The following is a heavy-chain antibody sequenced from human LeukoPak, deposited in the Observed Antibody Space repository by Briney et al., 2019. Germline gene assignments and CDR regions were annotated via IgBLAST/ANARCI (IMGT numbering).Heavy chain of an antibody. J-gene: IGHJ4*02. CDR1: GFSFGNYW. V-gene: IGHV3-74*01. D-gene: IGHD6-19*01. CDR2: INSVGSST. Sequence: GGSLRLSCAASGFSFGNYWMHWVRQAPGKGLVWVSRINSVGSSTDYADSVKGRFTISRDNAKNTLHLDMNSLRVEDTGVYYCARGVAGQLDYWGQEALVTISS. CDR3: ARGVAGQLDY.